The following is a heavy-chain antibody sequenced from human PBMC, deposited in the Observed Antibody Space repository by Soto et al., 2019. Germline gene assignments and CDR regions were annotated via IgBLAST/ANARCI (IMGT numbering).Heavy chain of an antibody. CDR2: IYYSGST. Sequence: QVQLQESGPGLVKPSQTLSLTCTVSGGAISSGDYYWSWIRQPPGKGLEWIGYIYYSGSTYYNPALNSRVTISVDTSKNQFSLKLCSVAATDKAVYYCARHGFLAVAGLRTWGQGTLVTVSS. V-gene: IGHV4-30-4*01. D-gene: IGHD6-19*01. CDR3: ARHGFLAVAGLRT. CDR1: GGAISSGDYY. J-gene: IGHJ4*02.